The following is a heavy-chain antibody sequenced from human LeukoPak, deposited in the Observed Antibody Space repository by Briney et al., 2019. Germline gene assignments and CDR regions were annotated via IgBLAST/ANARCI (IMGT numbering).Heavy chain of an antibody. CDR2: IVGDSGNT. V-gene: IGHV1-58*02. Sequence: WASVKVSCKASGFIFSKSVMHWVRQARGQRLGWIGWIVGDSGNTRYAQELQERVIITRDMSTSTAYMELSSLRSEDTAVYYCATDWGYYGDDYYGMDVWGQGTAVTVSS. J-gene: IGHJ6*02. CDR1: GFIFSKSV. CDR3: ATDWGYYGDDYYGMDV. D-gene: IGHD4-17*01.